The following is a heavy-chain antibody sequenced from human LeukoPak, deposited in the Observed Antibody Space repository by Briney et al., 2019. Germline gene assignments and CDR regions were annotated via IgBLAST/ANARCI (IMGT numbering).Heavy chain of an antibody. CDR1: GFTFSSYS. Sequence: GGSLRLSCAASGFTFSSYSMNWVRQAPGKGLEWDSSISSSSSYIYYADSVKGRFTISRDNAKNSLYLQMNSLRAEDTAVYYCARDGYYYGSGSYPAGPYYYYYGMDVWGQGTTVTVSS. J-gene: IGHJ6*02. V-gene: IGHV3-21*01. CDR2: ISSSSSYI. CDR3: ARDGYYYGSGSYPAGPYYYYYGMDV. D-gene: IGHD3-10*01.